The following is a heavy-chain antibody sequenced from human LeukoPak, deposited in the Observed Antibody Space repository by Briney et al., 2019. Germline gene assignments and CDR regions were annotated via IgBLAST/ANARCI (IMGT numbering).Heavy chain of an antibody. V-gene: IGHV3-30*02. CDR2: IRYDGSNK. D-gene: IGHD3-3*01. CDR1: GFTFSSYG. J-gene: IGHJ4*02. CDR3: ASRVVTSFDY. Sequence: GGSLRLSCAASGFTFSSYGMHWVRQAPGKGLEWVAFIRYDGSNKYYADSVKGRFTISRDISENTLYLQMNALRAEDTAVYYCASRVVTSFDYWGQGTLVTVSS.